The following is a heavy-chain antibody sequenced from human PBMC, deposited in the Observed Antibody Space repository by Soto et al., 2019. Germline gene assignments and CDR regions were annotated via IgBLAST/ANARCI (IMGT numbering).Heavy chain of an antibody. V-gene: IGHV3-23*01. D-gene: IGHD3-9*01. Sequence: GGSLRLSCTASGFTFSSYGMGWVRQAPGKGLQWVSTIRGDGGQTHYTDSVKGRFSISRDNSKNTVYLQMDSLRAEDTAMYFCARDVGLDSDDFFAYWGQGTQVTV. CDR1: GFTFSSYG. J-gene: IGHJ4*02. CDR2: IRGDGGQT. CDR3: ARDVGLDSDDFFAY.